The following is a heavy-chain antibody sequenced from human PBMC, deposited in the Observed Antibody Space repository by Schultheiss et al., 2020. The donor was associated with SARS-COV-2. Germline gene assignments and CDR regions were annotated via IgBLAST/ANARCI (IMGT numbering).Heavy chain of an antibody. CDR3: ARVDPYSSSWYWRGTFHYYYYGMDV. V-gene: IGHV1-2*02. D-gene: IGHD6-13*01. CDR1: GYTFTGYY. Sequence: ASVKVSCKASGYTFTGYYMHWVRQAPGQGLEWMGWINPNSGGTNYAQKFQGRVTITADKSTSTAYMELSSLRSEDTAVYYCARVDPYSSSWYWRGTFHYYYYGMDVWGQGTTVTVSS. CDR2: INPNSGGT. J-gene: IGHJ6*02.